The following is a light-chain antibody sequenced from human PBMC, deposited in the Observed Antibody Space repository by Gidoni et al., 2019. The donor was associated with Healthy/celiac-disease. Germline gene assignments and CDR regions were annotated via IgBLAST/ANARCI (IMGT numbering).Light chain of an antibody. V-gene: IGKV1-9*01. J-gene: IGKJ5*01. CDR1: QRISSY. Sequence: SASVGDRVTITCRASQRISSYLAWYQQKPGKAPKLLIYAASTLQSGVPSRFSGSGSGTEFTLTISSLQPEDFATYYCQQLNSYPLITFGQGTRLEIK. CDR3: QQLNSYPLIT. CDR2: AAS.